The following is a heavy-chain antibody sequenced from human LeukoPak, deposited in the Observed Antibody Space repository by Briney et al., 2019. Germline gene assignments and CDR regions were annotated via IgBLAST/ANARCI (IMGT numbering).Heavy chain of an antibody. V-gene: IGHV3-30*02. J-gene: IGHJ4*02. CDR2: IHYDGTNK. Sequence: GGSLRLSCAASGFTFSNYGMHWVRQAPGKGLEWVAFIHYDGTNKHYVDSVRGRFTISRDNSKNTLYLQMNSLRAEDTALYYCAKDPKWELRGYYFDYWGQGTLVTVSS. CDR3: AKDPKWELRGYYFDY. CDR1: GFTFSNYG. D-gene: IGHD1-26*01.